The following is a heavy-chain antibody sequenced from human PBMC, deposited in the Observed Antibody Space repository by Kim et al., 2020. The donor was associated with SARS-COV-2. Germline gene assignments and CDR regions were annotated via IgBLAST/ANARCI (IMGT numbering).Heavy chain of an antibody. CDR2: IYSGGST. CDR1: GFTVSSNY. D-gene: IGHD3-3*01. Sequence: GGSLRLSCAASGFTVSSNYMSWVRQAPGKGLEWVSVIYSGGSTYYADSVKGRFTNSRDNYKNTLYLQMNSLKAEDTAVYYCARDGVDFGSGCVKNHYDYYYGIDVWGQGTTVTVSS. J-gene: IGHJ6*02. CDR3: ARDGVDFGSGCVKNHYDYYYGIDV. V-gene: IGHV3-66*01.